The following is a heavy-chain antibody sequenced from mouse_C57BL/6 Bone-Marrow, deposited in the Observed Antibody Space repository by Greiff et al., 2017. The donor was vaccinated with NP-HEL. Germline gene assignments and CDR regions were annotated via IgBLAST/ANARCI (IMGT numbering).Heavy chain of an antibody. Sequence: VQLKESVAELVRPGASVKLSCTATGFNIKNTYMHWVKQRPEQGLEWTGRIDPANGNTKYAPKFQGKATITADTSSNTAYLQLSSLTSEDTAIYYCARVIYYDYDGFAYWGQGTLVTVSA. J-gene: IGHJ3*01. D-gene: IGHD2-4*01. V-gene: IGHV14-3*01. CDR3: ARVIYYDYDGFAY. CDR1: GFNIKNTY. CDR2: IDPANGNT.